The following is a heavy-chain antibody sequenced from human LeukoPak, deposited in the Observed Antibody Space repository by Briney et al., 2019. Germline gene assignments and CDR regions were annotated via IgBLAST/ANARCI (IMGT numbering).Heavy chain of an antibody. D-gene: IGHD2-2*01. CDR3: ARSVVVVPAASPYFDY. Sequence: GASVKVSCKASGYTFTSYAMHWVRQAPGQRLEWMGWINAGNGNTKHSQKFQGRVTITRDTSASTAYMELSSLRSEDTAVYYCARSVVVVPAASPYFDYWGQGTLVTVSS. CDR2: INAGNGNT. J-gene: IGHJ4*02. CDR1: GYTFTSYA. V-gene: IGHV1-3*01.